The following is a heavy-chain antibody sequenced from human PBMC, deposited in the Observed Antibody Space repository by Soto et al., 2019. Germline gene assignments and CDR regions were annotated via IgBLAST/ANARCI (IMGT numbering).Heavy chain of an antibody. D-gene: IGHD1-26*01. Sequence: SETLSLTCAVYGESFRGYYWSWIRQPPGKGLEWIGEINHSGRTSYNSSLKSRVTISVDTSKNQFSLNLNSVTAADTAVYYCARAPKSGSYYQYWGQGTLVTVSS. J-gene: IGHJ4*02. CDR2: INHSGRT. CDR1: GESFRGYY. V-gene: IGHV4-34*01. CDR3: ARAPKSGSYYQY.